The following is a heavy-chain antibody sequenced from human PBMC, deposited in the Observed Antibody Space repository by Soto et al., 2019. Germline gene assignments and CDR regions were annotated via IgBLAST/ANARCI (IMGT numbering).Heavy chain of an antibody. Sequence: QVQLQESGPGLVKPSQTLSLTCTVSGGSISSGDYYWSWIRQPPGKGLEWIGYIYYSGSTYYNPSLKSRVTIPVDTSKNQFSLKLSSVTAADTAVYYCARDPAYDILPGDGDWFDPWGQGTLVTVSS. V-gene: IGHV4-30-4*01. CDR3: ARDPAYDILPGDGDWFDP. CDR2: IYYSGST. CDR1: GGSISSGDYY. D-gene: IGHD3-9*01. J-gene: IGHJ5*02.